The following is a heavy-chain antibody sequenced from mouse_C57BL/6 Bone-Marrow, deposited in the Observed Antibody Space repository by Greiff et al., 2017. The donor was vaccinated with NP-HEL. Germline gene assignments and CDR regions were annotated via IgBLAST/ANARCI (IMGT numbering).Heavy chain of an antibody. V-gene: IGHV5-12*01. D-gene: IGHD2-3*01. CDR2: ISNGGGST. CDR3: ARRGDGYYYFDY. J-gene: IGHJ2*01. Sequence: EVMLVESGGLLQPGGSLKLSCAASGFTFSDYYMYWVRQTPEKRLEWVAYISNGGGSTYYPDTVKGRFTISRDNAKNTLYLQMSRLKSEDTAMYYCARRGDGYYYFDYWGQGTTLTVSS. CDR1: GFTFSDYY.